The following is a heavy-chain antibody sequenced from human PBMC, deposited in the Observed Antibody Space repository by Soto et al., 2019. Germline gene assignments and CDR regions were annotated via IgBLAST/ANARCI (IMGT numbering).Heavy chain of an antibody. CDR2: ISYDGSNK. Sequence: QVQLVESGGGVVQPGRSLRLSCAASGFTFSSYAMHWVRRAPGKGLEWVAVISYDGSNKYYADSVKGRFTISRDNSKNTLYLQMNSLRAEDTAVYYCAREGDRGYSYGVPTYWGQGTLVTVSS. CDR1: GFTFSSYA. D-gene: IGHD5-18*01. J-gene: IGHJ4*02. CDR3: AREGDRGYSYGVPTY. V-gene: IGHV3-30-3*01.